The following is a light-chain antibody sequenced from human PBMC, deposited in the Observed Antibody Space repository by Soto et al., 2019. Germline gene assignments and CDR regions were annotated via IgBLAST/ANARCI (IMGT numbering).Light chain of an antibody. CDR2: YAS. CDR1: QSVSSY. Sequence: EIVLTQSPATLSLSPRERATLSCRASQSVSSYLAWYQQKPGQAPRLLIYYASNRATGIPARFSGSGSGTDFTLTISSLEPEDFAVYYCQQRSNWPPDTFGGGTKVEIK. V-gene: IGKV3-11*01. J-gene: IGKJ4*01. CDR3: QQRSNWPPDT.